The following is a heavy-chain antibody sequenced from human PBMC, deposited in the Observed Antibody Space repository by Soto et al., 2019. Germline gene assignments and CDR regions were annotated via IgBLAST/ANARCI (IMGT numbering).Heavy chain of an antibody. J-gene: IGHJ4*02. CDR2: MSPNSGNT. V-gene: IGHV1-8*01. Sequence: VQLVQSGAEVKKPGASVKVSCKASGYTFTSYDINWVRRAPGLGLEWVGWMSPNSGNTYYAQKFQGRVTITRDTSISTAYMELSSLRPEDTAVYYCARGPGPYFWGQGTLITVSS. CDR3: ARGPGPYF. D-gene: IGHD2-8*02. CDR1: GYTFTSYD.